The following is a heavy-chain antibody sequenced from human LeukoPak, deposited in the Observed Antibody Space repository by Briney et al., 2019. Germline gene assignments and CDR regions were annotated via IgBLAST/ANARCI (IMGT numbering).Heavy chain of an antibody. CDR3: ASPPHSSGWQTTIDH. J-gene: IGHJ4*02. CDR1: GVTFSNYA. D-gene: IGHD3-22*01. CDR2: IGGSGGTN. V-gene: IGHV3-23*01. Sequence: GSLSLTCAASGVTFSNYARSWLRQAPGKGLEWVSGIGGSGGTNYYAYSVKGRITISRANSKTTLYLQINSLRAEDTAVYYCASPPHSSGWQTTIDHWGQGTLVTVSS.